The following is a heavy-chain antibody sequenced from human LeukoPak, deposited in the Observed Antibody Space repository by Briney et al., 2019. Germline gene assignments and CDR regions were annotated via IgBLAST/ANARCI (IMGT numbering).Heavy chain of an antibody. J-gene: IGHJ4*02. Sequence: PGGSLRLSCAASGFTFSSYAMGWVRQAPGKGLEWVSAISGSGANTYYADSVKGRFTISRDNSKNTLSLQMNTLRTDDTAVYYCAKDAQGLVRGGIYFDFWGQGSLVTVSS. CDR3: AKDAQGLVRGGIYFDF. CDR2: ISGSGANT. D-gene: IGHD6-19*01. CDR1: GFTFSSYA. V-gene: IGHV3-23*01.